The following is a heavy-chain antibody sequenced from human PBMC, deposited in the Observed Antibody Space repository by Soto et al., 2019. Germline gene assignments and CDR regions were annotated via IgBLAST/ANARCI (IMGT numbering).Heavy chain of an antibody. CDR1: GGTFSSYA. CDR2: IIPIFGTA. J-gene: IGHJ6*02. V-gene: IGHV1-69*13. D-gene: IGHD3-3*01. CDR3: ARGKSLARRFLEWYPTYYYYGMDV. Sequence: SVKVSCKASGGTFSSYAISWVRQAPGQGLEWMGGIIPIFGTANYAQKFQGRVTITADESTSTAYMELSSLRSEDTAVYYCARGKSLARRFLEWYPTYYYYGMDVWGQGTTVTVSS.